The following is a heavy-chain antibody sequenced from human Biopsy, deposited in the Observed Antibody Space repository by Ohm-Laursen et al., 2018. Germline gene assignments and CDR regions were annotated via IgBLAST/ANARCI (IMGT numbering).Heavy chain of an antibody. D-gene: IGHD4-23*01. CDR1: GGSFTGHY. CDR2: ISYTGYT. CDR3: ARGSNDFGGLYFPR. V-gene: IGHV4-59*11. Sequence: SDTLSLTCTVSGGSFTGHYWSWIRQPPGKGLEWIGHISYTGYTSYNASPKSRVTISVDTSRNHFSLRLSSLTAADTAVYYCARGSNDFGGLYFPRWGQGTLLTVPS. J-gene: IGHJ4*02.